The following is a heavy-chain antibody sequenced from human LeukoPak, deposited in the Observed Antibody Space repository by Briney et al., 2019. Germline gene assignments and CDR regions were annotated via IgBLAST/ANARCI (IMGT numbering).Heavy chain of an antibody. CDR1: GFTFSTYA. CDR2: ISYDGSSK. V-gene: IGHV3-30-3*02. D-gene: IGHD3-10*01. CDR3: AKVAKYYYGSETYYFFEH. J-gene: IGHJ4*02. Sequence: GGSLRLSCAASGFTFSTYAMHWVRQAPGKGLEWVAVISYDGSSKYYADSVKGRFTIPRDNAKNSLYLQMNSLRVEDTAVYYCAKVAKYYYGSETYYFFEHWGQGTPVTASS.